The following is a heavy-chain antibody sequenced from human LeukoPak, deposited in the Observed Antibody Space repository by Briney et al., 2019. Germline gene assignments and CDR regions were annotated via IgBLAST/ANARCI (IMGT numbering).Heavy chain of an antibody. CDR2: ISYDGSNK. CDR1: GFTFSSYG. CDR3: AREGYYGSGSPPSLYFDY. J-gene: IGHJ4*02. D-gene: IGHD3-10*01. Sequence: GGSLRLSCAASGFTFSSYGMHWIRQAPGKGLEWVAVISYDGSNKYYADSVKGRFTISRDNSKNTLYLQMNSLRAADTAMYYCAREGYYGSGSPPSLYFDYWGQGTLVTVSS. V-gene: IGHV3-30*03.